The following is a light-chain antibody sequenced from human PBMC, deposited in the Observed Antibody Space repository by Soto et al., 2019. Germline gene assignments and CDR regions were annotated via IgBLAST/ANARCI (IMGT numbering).Light chain of an antibody. CDR1: SSDVGGYNY. J-gene: IGLJ1*01. Sequence: QSALTQPASVSGSPGQSITISCTGTSSDVGGYNYVSWYQQHPGKAPKLMIYEVSKRPSGVSNRFSGSKSGNTASLTISGLQAEDEADYYCRSYTSSSTPYVFGTGTKLTVL. CDR2: EVS. CDR3: RSYTSSSTPYV. V-gene: IGLV2-14*01.